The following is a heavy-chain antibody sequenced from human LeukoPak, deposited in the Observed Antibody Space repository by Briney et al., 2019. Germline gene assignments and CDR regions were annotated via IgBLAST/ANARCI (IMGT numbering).Heavy chain of an antibody. CDR2: IYHSGTT. V-gene: IGHV4-59*08. J-gene: IGHJ4*02. Sequence: PSETLSLTCTVSGGSISSYYWSWIRQPPGKGLEWIGYIYHSGTTNYNPSLKSRVTISVDTSKNQFSLKLSSVTAADTAVYYCARHGGDIVVVPAAIDFDYWGQGTLVTVSS. D-gene: IGHD2-2*01. CDR3: ARHGGDIVVVPAAIDFDY. CDR1: GGSISSYY.